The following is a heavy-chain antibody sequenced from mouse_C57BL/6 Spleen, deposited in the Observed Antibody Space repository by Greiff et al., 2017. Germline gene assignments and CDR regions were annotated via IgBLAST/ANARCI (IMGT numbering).Heavy chain of an antibody. V-gene: IGHV1-26*01. D-gene: IGHD3-3*01. CDR2: INPNNGGT. CDR1: GYTFTDYY. J-gene: IGHJ2*01. CDR3: ARGRDGVY. Sequence: EVQLQQSGPELVKPGASVKISCKASGYTFTDYYMNWVKQSHGKSLEWIGDINPNNGGTSYNQKFKGKATLTVDKSSSTAYMELRSLTSEDSAVYYCARGRDGVYWGQGTTLTVSS.